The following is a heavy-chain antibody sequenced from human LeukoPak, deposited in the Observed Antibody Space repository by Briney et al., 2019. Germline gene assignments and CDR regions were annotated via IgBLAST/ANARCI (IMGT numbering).Heavy chain of an antibody. CDR2: ISSSSTYI. D-gene: IGHD1-26*01. CDR1: GFTFSSYS. CDR3: ARDPYSGGYGDYYYYYMDL. J-gene: IGHJ6*03. V-gene: IGHV3-21*01. Sequence: GGSLRLSCAASGFTFSSYSMNWVRQAPGKGLEWVSSISSSSTYIYYADSVKGRFTISRDNAKNSLYLQMNSLRAEDTAVYYCARDPYSGGYGDYYYYYMDLWGQGTTVTISS.